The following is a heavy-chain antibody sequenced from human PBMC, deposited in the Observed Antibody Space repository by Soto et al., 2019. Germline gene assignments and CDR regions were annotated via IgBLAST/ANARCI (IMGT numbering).Heavy chain of an antibody. CDR2: RYYSGVT. CDR1: VGSTGSSSYY. J-gene: IGHJ4*02. V-gene: IGHV4-39*01. D-gene: IGHD3-22*01. Sequence: NPSETLSLTCTFSVGSTGSSSYYWAWIRQSPGKGLEWIGSRYYSGVTYYNPSLKSRVTISVDTSKKQFSLNLSSVTAADTAVYYCARYLDYYDSSGYFDYWGQGTLVTVSS. CDR3: ARYLDYYDSSGYFDY.